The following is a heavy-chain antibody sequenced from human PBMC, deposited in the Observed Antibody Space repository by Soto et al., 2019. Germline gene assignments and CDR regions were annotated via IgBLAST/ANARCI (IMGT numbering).Heavy chain of an antibody. V-gene: IGHV3-30*03. CDR3: ATLYGHYPDY. Sequence: ESGGGVVQPGRSLRLSCAASGFTFSSSGMHWVRQAPGKGLEWVAGFSYDGSNEYYADSVKGRFTIFRDNSKNTLYLQMNSLRAEDTAVYYCATLYGHYPDYWGQGTLVAVSS. CDR2: FSYDGSNE. J-gene: IGHJ4*02. CDR1: GFTFSSSG. D-gene: IGHD4-17*01.